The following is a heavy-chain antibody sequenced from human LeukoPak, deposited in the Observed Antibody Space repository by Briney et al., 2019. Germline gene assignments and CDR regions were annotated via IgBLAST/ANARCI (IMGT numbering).Heavy chain of an antibody. V-gene: IGHV3-48*03. CDR2: ISSSGSNK. J-gene: IGHJ6*03. Sequence: PGGSLGLSCAASGFTFSSYEMNWVRQAPGKGLEWVSYISSSGSNKYYADSVKGRFIISRDNTKNSLYLQMNSLRAEDTAVYYCVYSGYDHYYYMDVWGKGTTVTVSS. D-gene: IGHD5-12*01. CDR3: VYSGYDHYYYMDV. CDR1: GFTFSSYE.